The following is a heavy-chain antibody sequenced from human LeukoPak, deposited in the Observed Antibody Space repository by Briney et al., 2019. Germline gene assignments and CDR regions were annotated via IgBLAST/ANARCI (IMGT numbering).Heavy chain of an antibody. Sequence: GGSLRLSCAVSGFTFSSYEMNWVRQAPGKGLEWVSYISSSGSTIYYADSVKGRFTISRDNAKNSLYLQMNSLRAEDTAVYYCARDYYGSGSTQFDYWGQGTLATVSS. J-gene: IGHJ4*02. V-gene: IGHV3-48*03. CDR3: ARDYYGSGSTQFDY. D-gene: IGHD3-10*01. CDR1: GFTFSSYE. CDR2: ISSSGSTI.